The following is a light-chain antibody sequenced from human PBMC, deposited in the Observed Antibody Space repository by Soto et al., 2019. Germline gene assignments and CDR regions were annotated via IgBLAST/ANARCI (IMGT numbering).Light chain of an antibody. V-gene: IGKV3-15*01. Sequence: VMTQSPASLSVSPWERATLSCRASQSINRNLAWYQQKPGQAPRLLIYGASTRATGIPARFSGSGSGTEFSLTVSSLQSEDFADYYCQQYNSWPVTFGGGTKVDI. CDR3: QQYNSWPVT. CDR2: GAS. CDR1: QSINRN. J-gene: IGKJ4*01.